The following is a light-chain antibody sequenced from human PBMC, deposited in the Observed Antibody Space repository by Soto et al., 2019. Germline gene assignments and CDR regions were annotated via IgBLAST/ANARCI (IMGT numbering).Light chain of an antibody. CDR2: GVS. V-gene: IGKV3-15*01. CDR3: QQYNNWPRT. CDR1: QSVSSN. J-gene: IGKJ1*01. Sequence: EIVMTQSPATLSVSPGERATLSCRVSQSVSSNLAWYQQKPGQAPRLLIYGVSTRATGIPARFSGSGSGTEFTLTISSLQSEDFAVYYCQQYNNWPRTFGQGTNVDIK.